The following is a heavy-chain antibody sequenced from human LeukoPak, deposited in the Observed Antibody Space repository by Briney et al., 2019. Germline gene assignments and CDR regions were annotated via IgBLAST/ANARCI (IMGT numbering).Heavy chain of an antibody. CDR2: ISTSGSTT. CDR1: GFTFSDYY. CDR3: ASGRGYCSSTSCYYYYYMDV. Sequence: GGSLRLSCAASGFTFSDYYMSWIRQTPGKGLEWVSYISTSGSTTYYADSVKGRFTLSRDNANNSLYLQMNSLRAEDTAVYYCASGRGYCSSTSCYYYYYMDVWGKGTTVTVSS. V-gene: IGHV3-11*04. D-gene: IGHD2-2*01. J-gene: IGHJ6*03.